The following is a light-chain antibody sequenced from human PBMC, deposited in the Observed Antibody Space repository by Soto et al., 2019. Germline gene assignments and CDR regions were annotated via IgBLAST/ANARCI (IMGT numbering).Light chain of an antibody. Sequence: QSALTQPASVSGSPGKSITISCTGTSSDVGGYDYVSWYQHHPGKAPKFMIYEVTNRPSGVSHRFSGSKSGNTASLTISGLQAEDEADYYCSSYTSTSTYVFGTGTKLTVL. CDR1: SSDVGGYDY. V-gene: IGLV2-14*01. CDR3: SSYTSTSTYV. J-gene: IGLJ1*01. CDR2: EVT.